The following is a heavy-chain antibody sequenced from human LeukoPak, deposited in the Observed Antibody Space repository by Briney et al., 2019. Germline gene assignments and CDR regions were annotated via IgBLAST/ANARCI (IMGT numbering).Heavy chain of an antibody. V-gene: IGHV3-74*01. Sequence: GGSLRLSCAASGFTFSSYWMHWVRQAPGKGLVWVSRINSDGSSTSYADSVKGRFTISRDNAKNTLYLQMNSLRAEDTAVYYCAKSGDFWSGYGEYNWFDPWGQGTLVTVSS. CDR2: INSDGSST. CDR3: AKSGDFWSGYGEYNWFDP. CDR1: GFTFSSYW. J-gene: IGHJ5*02. D-gene: IGHD3-3*01.